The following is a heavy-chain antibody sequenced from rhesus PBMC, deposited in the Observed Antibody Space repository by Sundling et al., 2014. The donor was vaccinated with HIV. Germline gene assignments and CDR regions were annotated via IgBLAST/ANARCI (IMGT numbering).Heavy chain of an antibody. CDR3: ARRSLGHSYTYDY. D-gene: IGHD5-12*01. V-gene: IGHV2-174*02. CDR1: GFSLSTSGMG. Sequence: QVTLKESGPALVKPTQTLTLTCIFSGFSLSTSGMGVGWIRQPPGKALEWLAHIFWDEDKRYSTSLRSRLTISKDTSKNQVVLTMTNMDPVDTATYYCARRSLGHSYTYDYWGQGVLVTVAS. CDR2: IFWDEDK. J-gene: IGHJ4*01.